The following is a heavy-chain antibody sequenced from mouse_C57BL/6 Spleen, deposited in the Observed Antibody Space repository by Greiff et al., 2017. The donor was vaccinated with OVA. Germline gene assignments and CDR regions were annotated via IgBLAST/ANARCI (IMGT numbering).Heavy chain of an antibody. D-gene: IGHD1-1*01. CDR2: IHPNSGST. CDR1: GYTFTGYW. CDR3: ARPPPLYGSSY. Sequence: QVQLQQPGAELVKPGASVKLSCKASGYTFTGYWMHWVKQRPGQGLEWIGMIHPNSGSTNYNEKFKSKATLTVDKSSSTAYMQLSSLTSEDSAVYYCARPPPLYGSSYWGQGTTLTVSS. J-gene: IGHJ2*01. V-gene: IGHV1-64*01.